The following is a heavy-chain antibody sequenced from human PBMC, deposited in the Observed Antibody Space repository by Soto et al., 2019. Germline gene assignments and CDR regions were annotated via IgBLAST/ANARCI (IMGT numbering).Heavy chain of an antibody. V-gene: IGHV1-69*12. Sequence: QVQLVQSGAEVKEPGSSVKVSCKASGGTFSSSAISWVRQAPGQGLEWMGGIIPIFGTADYAQKFQGRVTITADESTSTAYMELSSLRSEDTAVYYCASHSSLRGYCISTSCYGYYYGMDVWGQGTTVTVSS. CDR1: GGTFSSSA. D-gene: IGHD2-2*01. CDR2: IIPIFGTA. J-gene: IGHJ6*02. CDR3: ASHSSLRGYCISTSCYGYYYGMDV.